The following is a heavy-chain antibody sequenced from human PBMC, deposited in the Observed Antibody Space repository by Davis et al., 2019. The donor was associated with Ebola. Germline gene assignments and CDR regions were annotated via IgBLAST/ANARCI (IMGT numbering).Heavy chain of an antibody. CDR2: IYYSGST. Sequence: PSETLSLTCAVSGGSISSSNWWSWVRQHPGKGLEWIGYIYYSGSTYYNPSLKSRVTISVDTSKNQFSLKLSSVTAADTAVYYCARENKYYDYVWGSYRYTGFDYWGQGTLVTVSS. CDR3: ARENKYYDYVWGSYRYTGFDY. J-gene: IGHJ4*02. D-gene: IGHD3-16*02. V-gene: IGHV4-31*11. CDR1: GGSISSSNW.